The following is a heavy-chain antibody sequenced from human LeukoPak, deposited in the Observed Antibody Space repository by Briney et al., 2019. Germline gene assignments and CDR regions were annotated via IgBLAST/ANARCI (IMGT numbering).Heavy chain of an antibody. CDR3: AKDSNPARIVVVPAGSFDY. D-gene: IGHD2-2*01. CDR1: GFTFSSYA. Sequence: GGSLRLSCAASGFTFSSYAMSWVRQAPGKGLEWVSAISGSGGSTYYADSVKGRFTISRDNSKNTLYLQMNGLRAEDTAVYYCAKDSNPARIVVVPAGSFDYWGQGTLVTVSS. V-gene: IGHV3-23*01. J-gene: IGHJ4*02. CDR2: ISGSGGST.